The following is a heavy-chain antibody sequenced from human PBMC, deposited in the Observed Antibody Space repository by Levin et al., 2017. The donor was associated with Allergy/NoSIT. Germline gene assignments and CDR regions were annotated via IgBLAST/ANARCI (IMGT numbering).Heavy chain of an antibody. D-gene: IGHD2-15*01. V-gene: IGHV3-30*18. Sequence: PGGSLRLSCAASGFTFSSYGMHWVRQAPGKGLEWVAVISYDGSNKYYADSVKGRFTISRDNSKNTLYLQMNSLRAEDTAVYYCAKGAQWSPVAFDIWGQGTMVTVSS. CDR3: AKGAQWSPVAFDI. J-gene: IGHJ3*02. CDR1: GFTFSSYG. CDR2: ISYDGSNK.